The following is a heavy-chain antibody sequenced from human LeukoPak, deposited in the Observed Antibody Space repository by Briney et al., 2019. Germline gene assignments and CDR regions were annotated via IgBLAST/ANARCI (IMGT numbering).Heavy chain of an antibody. CDR2: IIPIFGTA. Sequence: SVKVSCKASGYTFTGYYMHWVRQAPGQGLEWMGGIIPIFGTANYAQKFQGRVTITADESTSTAYMELSSLRSEDTAVYYCARNLGLMKNDPPAFDIWGQGTMVTVSS. CDR1: GYTFTGYY. J-gene: IGHJ3*02. D-gene: IGHD7-27*01. V-gene: IGHV1-69*13. CDR3: ARNLGLMKNDPPAFDI.